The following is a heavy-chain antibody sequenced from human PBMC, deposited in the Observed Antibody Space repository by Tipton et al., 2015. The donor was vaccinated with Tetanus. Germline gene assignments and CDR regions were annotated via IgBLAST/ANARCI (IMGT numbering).Heavy chain of an antibody. CDR3: AKDHGPEITSVAATRYYYYGMDV. D-gene: IGHD2-15*01. J-gene: IGHJ6*02. Sequence: SLRLSCAASGFTFTSYAMSWVRQAPGKGLEWVSVISGSGGSTYYADSVKGRFTISRDNSKNTLYPQMNSLRAEDTAVYYCAKDHGPEITSVAATRYYYYGMDVWGQGTTVTVSS. CDR2: ISGSGGST. V-gene: IGHV3-23*01. CDR1: GFTFTSYA.